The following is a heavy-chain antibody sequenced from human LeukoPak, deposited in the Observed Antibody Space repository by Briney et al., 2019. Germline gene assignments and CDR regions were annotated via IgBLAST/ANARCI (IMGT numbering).Heavy chain of an antibody. CDR1: GFTFSNFG. D-gene: IGHD2-15*01. CDR3: AKRGSGTLLPTYYYYMDV. J-gene: IGHJ6*03. V-gene: IGHV3-23*01. CDR2: ISGNAVAT. Sequence: GGSLRLSCAASGFTFSNFGMSWVRQAPGKGLEWVSTISGNAVATYYADSVKGRFTISRDNSKNTLYLQINSLEAEDTAIYYCAKRGSGTLLPTYYYYMDVWGKGTTVTVSS.